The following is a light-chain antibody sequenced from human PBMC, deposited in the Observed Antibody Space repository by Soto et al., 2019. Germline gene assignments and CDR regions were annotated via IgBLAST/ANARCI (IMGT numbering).Light chain of an antibody. Sequence: DIQMTQSPSTLSAYVGDRVTITCRASQSVNYWLAWYQQKPGRAPKLLIYSVSNLHIGVPSRFSGRPSGTEFTLTISSLQPDEFPAYYCQQFSSYSRTFGQGTKVEMK. CDR2: SVS. V-gene: IGKV1-5*01. CDR1: QSVNYW. CDR3: QQFSSYSRT. J-gene: IGKJ1*01.